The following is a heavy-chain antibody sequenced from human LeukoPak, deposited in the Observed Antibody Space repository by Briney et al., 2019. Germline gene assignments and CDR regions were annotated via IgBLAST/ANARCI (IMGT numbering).Heavy chain of an antibody. CDR1: GFTFSSYA. CDR3: AKDSLRSQFDY. Sequence: GGSLRLSCAASGFTFSSYAMSWVRQAPGKGLEWVSGISWNSGSIGYADSVKGRFTISRDNAKNSLYLQMNSLRAEDAALYYCAKDSLRSQFDYWGQGTLVTVSS. CDR2: ISWNSGSI. J-gene: IGHJ4*02. D-gene: IGHD1-26*01. V-gene: IGHV3-9*01.